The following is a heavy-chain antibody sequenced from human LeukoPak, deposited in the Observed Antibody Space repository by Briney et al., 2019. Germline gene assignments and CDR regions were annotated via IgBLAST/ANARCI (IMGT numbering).Heavy chain of an antibody. CDR3: ARHRPLYRIVVVPQGDY. Sequence: GASVKVSCKASGYTFTSYDINWVRQATGQGLEWMGLMNPNSGNTGYAQKFQGRVTMTRNTSISTAYMELNRLRSEETDVYYCARHRPLYRIVVVPQGDYGGXXXLVTVS. J-gene: IGHJ4*01. V-gene: IGHV1-8*01. D-gene: IGHD3-22*01. CDR2: MNPNSGNT. CDR1: GYTFTSYD.